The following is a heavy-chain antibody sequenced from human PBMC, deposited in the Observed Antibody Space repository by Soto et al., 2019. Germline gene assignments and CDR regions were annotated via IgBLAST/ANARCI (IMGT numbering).Heavy chain of an antibody. CDR3: ARDPRELKNVFDI. CDR2: IYYSGST. CDR1: GGSVSSGSYY. V-gene: IGHV4-61*01. D-gene: IGHD1-7*01. J-gene: IGHJ3*02. Sequence: SETLSLTCTVSGGSVSSGSYYWSWIRQPPGKGLEWIGYIYYSGSTNYNPSLKSRVTISVDTSKNQFSLKLSSVTAADTAVYYWARDPRELKNVFDIWGQGTMVTVS.